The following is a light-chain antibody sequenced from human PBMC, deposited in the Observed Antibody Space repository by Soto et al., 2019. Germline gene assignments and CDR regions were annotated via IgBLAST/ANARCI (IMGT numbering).Light chain of an antibody. CDR3: QQYDKWFSIT. V-gene: IGKV3-15*01. J-gene: IGKJ5*01. CDR2: DAS. CDR1: QSVGRK. Sequence: EIGVSQSAATVSVSTGEGATLSCRASQSVGRKLVWYQQKAGQAPRPLIFDASTRATGIPARFSGSGSGTEFTLTISRLEPEDFAVYYCQQYDKWFSITFGQGSRLEVK.